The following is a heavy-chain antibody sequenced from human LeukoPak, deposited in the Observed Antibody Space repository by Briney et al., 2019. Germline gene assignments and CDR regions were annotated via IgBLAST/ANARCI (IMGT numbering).Heavy chain of an antibody. CDR1: GFTFSSYA. Sequence: GGSLRLSCAASGFTFSSYAVHCVRQAPGTGLEWGAVISYDGSHKYYADSVKGRFTISRDHSKDTLYLQMNRLRAEDTAGYFCARDDKWLGTYYFDYGGEGTLVTVS. D-gene: IGHD3-22*01. V-gene: IGHV3-30-3*01. CDR2: ISYDGSHK. CDR3: ARDDKWLGTYYFDY. J-gene: IGHJ4*02.